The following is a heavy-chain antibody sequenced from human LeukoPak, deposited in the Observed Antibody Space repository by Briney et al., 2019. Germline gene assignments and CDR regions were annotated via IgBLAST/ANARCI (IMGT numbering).Heavy chain of an antibody. J-gene: IGHJ5*02. CDR1: GGSISSGSYY. CDR2: IYTSGST. CDR3: AREGLNMVRGVIPKEAWGWFDP. D-gene: IGHD3-10*01. V-gene: IGHV4-61*02. Sequence: SETLSLTCTVSGGSISSGSYYWNWIRQPAGKGLEWIGRIYTSGSTNYNPSLKSRVTISVDTSKNQFSLKLSSVTAADTAVYYFAREGLNMVRGVIPKEAWGWFDPWGQGTLVTVSS.